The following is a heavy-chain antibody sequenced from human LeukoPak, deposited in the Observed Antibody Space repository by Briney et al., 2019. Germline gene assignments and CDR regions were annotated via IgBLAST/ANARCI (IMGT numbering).Heavy chain of an antibody. V-gene: IGHV3-23*01. CDR3: AKSSYYDASGYYREYYFDY. Sequence: PGGSLRLSCAASRFTFSSYGMSWVRQAPGKGLEWVSSISGSGGSTYYADSVKGRFTISRDNSKNTLYLQMNSLRDEDTAVYYCAKSSYYDASGYYREYYFDYWDQGTLVTVSS. J-gene: IGHJ4*02. CDR1: RFTFSSYG. CDR2: ISGSGGST. D-gene: IGHD3-22*01.